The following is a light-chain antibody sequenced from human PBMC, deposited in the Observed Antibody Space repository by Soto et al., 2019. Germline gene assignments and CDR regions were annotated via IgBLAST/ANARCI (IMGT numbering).Light chain of an antibody. J-gene: IGLJ1*01. V-gene: IGLV2-14*01. CDR2: EVS. CDR1: SSDVGGYDY. Sequence: QSALTQPASVSGSPGQSITISCTGTSSDVGGYDYVSWYQQHPGKAPKLMIYEVSNRPSGVSNRFSGSKSGNTASLTISWLQAEDEADYYCSSYTSTTALGVFGAGTKGTGL. CDR3: SSYTSTTALGV.